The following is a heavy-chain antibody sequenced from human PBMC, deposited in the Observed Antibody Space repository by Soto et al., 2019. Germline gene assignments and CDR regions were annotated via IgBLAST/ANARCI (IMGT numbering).Heavy chain of an antibody. CDR3: YHHAWRPERPRPAGFEI. D-gene: IGHD1-1*01. V-gene: IGHV1-69*01. CDR2: IIPMTGST. J-gene: IGHJ3*02. Sequence: QVQLVQYGAEVRKHGSSVKVSCKSSGGAFSSYAINWVRQAHGHGLEWMGGIIPMTGSTNYAHKFLGRVTITADESTSTTSLELNSVRSDDTAVFYCYHHAWRPERPRPAGFEIWGQVTVVSFS. CDR1: GGAFSSYA.